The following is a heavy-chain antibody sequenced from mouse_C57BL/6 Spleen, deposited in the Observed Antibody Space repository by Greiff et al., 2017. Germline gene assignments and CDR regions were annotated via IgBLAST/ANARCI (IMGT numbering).Heavy chain of an antibody. CDR1: GFTFSSYG. CDR3: ARHPSYDYDRYYAMDY. D-gene: IGHD2-4*01. Sequence: EVKLMESGGDLVKPGGSLKLSCAASGFTFSSYGMSWVRQTPDKRLEWVATISSGGSYTYYPDSVKGRFTISRDNAKNTLYLQMSSLKSEDTAMYYCARHPSYDYDRYYAMDYWGQGTSVTVSS. V-gene: IGHV5-6*01. CDR2: ISSGGSYT. J-gene: IGHJ4*01.